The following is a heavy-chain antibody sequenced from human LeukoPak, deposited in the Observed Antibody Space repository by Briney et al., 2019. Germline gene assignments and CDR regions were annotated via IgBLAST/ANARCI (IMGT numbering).Heavy chain of an antibody. CDR1: GGSISSYY. CDR3: ARHGSSGPFYYFDY. D-gene: IGHD2-2*03. CDR2: IYYSGST. Sequence: PSETLSLTCTVSGGSISSYYWSWIRQPPGKGLEWIGYIYYSGSTNYNPSLKSRVTISVDTSKNQFSLKLSSVTAADTAVYYCARHGSSGPFYYFDYWGQGTLVTVSS. J-gene: IGHJ4*02. V-gene: IGHV4-59*08.